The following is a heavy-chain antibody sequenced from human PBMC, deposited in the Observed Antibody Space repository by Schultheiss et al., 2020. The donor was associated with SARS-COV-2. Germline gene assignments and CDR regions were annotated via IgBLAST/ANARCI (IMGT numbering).Heavy chain of an antibody. CDR1: GYSFTSYS. Sequence: GESLKISCKGSGYSFTSYSISWVRQMPGKGLEWMGRIDPSDSYTNYSPSFQGHVTISADKSISTAYLQWSSLKASDTAMYYCARASSGWYANDYWGQGTLVTVSS. J-gene: IGHJ4*02. D-gene: IGHD6-19*01. CDR2: IDPSDSYT. CDR3: ARASSGWYANDY. V-gene: IGHV5-10-1*01.